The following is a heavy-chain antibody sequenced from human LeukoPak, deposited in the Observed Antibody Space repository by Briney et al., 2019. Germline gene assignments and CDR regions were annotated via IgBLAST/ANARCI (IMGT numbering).Heavy chain of an antibody. CDR2: ISAYNGNT. CDR3: ARDPGYDFWSGYYTTTYNWFDP. J-gene: IGHJ5*02. V-gene: IGHV1-18*01. D-gene: IGHD3-3*01. Sequence: ASAKVSCKASGGTFSSYAISWVRQAPGQGLEWMGWISAYNGNTNYAQKLQGRVTMTTDTSTSTAYMELRSLRSDDTVVYYCARDPGYDFWSGYYTTTYNWFDPWGQGTLVTVSS. CDR1: GGTFSSYA.